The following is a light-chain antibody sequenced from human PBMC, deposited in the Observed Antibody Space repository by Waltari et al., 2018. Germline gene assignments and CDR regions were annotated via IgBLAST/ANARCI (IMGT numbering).Light chain of an antibody. Sequence: DVVMTQSPLSLAVTLGQPASISCWSSQSLVQSDGNTFLNWFHQRPGQSPRRLIYKVSNRESGVPDRFIGSGSGTDFTLKISRVEAEDVGIFYCLQRSQWPYAFGQGTKLEIK. CDR3: LQRSQWPYA. J-gene: IGKJ2*01. CDR2: KVS. CDR1: QSLVQSDGNTF. V-gene: IGKV2-30*02.